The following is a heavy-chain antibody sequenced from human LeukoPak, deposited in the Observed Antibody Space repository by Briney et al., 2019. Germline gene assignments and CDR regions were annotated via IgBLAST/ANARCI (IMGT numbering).Heavy chain of an antibody. CDR1: GFTFRNYG. Sequence: PGRSLRLSCAASGFTFRNYGMHWVRQAPGTGLEWVAVIWYDGSNKFYADSVKGRFTISRDNSNNRMYLQMNSLRAEDTAVYYCAKDHSSLDFYFFYSMDAWGKGTTVTVSS. CDR2: IWYDGSNK. J-gene: IGHJ6*03. V-gene: IGHV3-33*06. D-gene: IGHD3-22*01. CDR3: AKDHSSLDFYFFYSMDA.